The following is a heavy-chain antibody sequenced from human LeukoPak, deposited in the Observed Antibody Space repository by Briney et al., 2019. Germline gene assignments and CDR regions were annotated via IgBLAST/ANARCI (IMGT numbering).Heavy chain of an antibody. J-gene: IGHJ4*02. D-gene: IGHD2-15*01. CDR3: ASSGY. Sequence: PGGSLRLSCSASGFSFSSYTMTWVRQAPGKGPEWVSIISGGGDTTFYTDSVKGRFTISRDNSKNTLYLQMNSLRAEDTAVYYCASSGYWGQGTLVTVSS. CDR1: GFSFSSYT. V-gene: IGHV3-23*01. CDR2: ISGGGDTT.